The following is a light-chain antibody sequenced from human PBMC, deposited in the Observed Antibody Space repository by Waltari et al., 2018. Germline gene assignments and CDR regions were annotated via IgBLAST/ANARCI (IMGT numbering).Light chain of an antibody. CDR2: DVR. CDR3: SSYTRIGTVV. CDR1: SSDVGAYNF. V-gene: IGLV2-14*03. J-gene: IGLJ2*01. Sequence: QSALTQPASVSGSPGQSITISCTGSSSDVGAYNFVSWHQQHPGNATKLMIYDVRDRPSGVSNRFSGSKSGNTASLTISGLQAEDEADYYCSSYTRIGTVVFGGGTKVTVL.